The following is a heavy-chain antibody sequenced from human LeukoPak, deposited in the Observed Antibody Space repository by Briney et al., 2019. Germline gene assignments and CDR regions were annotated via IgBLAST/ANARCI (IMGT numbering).Heavy chain of an antibody. J-gene: IGHJ5*02. CDR2: IYHSGST. D-gene: IGHD6-19*01. Sequence: SQTLSLTCTVSGGSISSGGYYWSWIRQPPGKGLEWTGYIYHSGSTYYNPSLKSRVTISVDRSKNQFSLKLSSVTAADTAVYYCARGRIAVAGNHNWFDPWGQGTLVTVSS. CDR1: GGSISSGGYY. V-gene: IGHV4-30-2*01. CDR3: ARGRIAVAGNHNWFDP.